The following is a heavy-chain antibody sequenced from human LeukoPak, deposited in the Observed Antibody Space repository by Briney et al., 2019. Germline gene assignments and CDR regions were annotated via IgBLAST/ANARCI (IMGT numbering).Heavy chain of an antibody. CDR1: GLHFSGTA. Sequence: GGSLRLSCAASGLHFSGTAMSWVRQAPGKGLEWVSIISSNGINTYYADSVKGRFTISRDDSKNTLYLQMNSLRVDDTAIYYCARGVSDWGQGTLVTVAS. CDR2: ISSNGINT. V-gene: IGHV3-23*01. CDR3: ARGVSD. J-gene: IGHJ4*02. D-gene: IGHD3-16*01.